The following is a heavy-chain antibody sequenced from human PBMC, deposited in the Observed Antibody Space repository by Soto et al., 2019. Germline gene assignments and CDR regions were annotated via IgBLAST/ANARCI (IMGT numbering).Heavy chain of an antibody. J-gene: IGHJ6*03. D-gene: IGHD2-15*01. CDR1: GYTFTSYD. CDR3: ARGGDLCSGGSCWRYYYYYYMDV. Sequence: ASVKVSCKASGYTFTSYDINWVRQATGQGLEWMGWMNPNSGNTGYAQKFQGRVTMTRNTSISTAYMELSSLRSEDTAVYYCARGGDLCSGGSCWRYYYYYYMDVWGKGTTVTVSS. CDR2: MNPNSGNT. V-gene: IGHV1-8*01.